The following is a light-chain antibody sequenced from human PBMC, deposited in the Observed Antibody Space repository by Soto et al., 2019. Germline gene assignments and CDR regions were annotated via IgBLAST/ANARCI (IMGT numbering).Light chain of an antibody. V-gene: IGKV2-30*01. Sequence: DVVMTQSPLSLPVTLGQPASISCRSSQSLAYSDGNTYLNWFQQRQGQSPRRLIYKVSNRDSGVPDRFSGSGAATNYTPQISSVEAADVGVYYCMQGTHWPPYTFGQGTKLEIK. CDR2: KVS. J-gene: IGKJ2*01. CDR1: QSLAYSDGNTY. CDR3: MQGTHWPPYT.